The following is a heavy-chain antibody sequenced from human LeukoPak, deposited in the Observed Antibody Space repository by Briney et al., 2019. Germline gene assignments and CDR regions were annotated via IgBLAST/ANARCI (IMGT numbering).Heavy chain of an antibody. D-gene: IGHD4-23*01. V-gene: IGHV1-46*01. J-gene: IGHJ6*02. CDR3: ARSTVALLPYYYYGMDV. Sequence: AASVKVSCKASGYTFTINHIHWVRQAPGQGLEWMGVINPSGDSTNYAQKFQGRVTITADESTSTAYMELSSLRSEDTAVYYCARSTVALLPYYYYGMDVWGQGTTVTVSS. CDR2: INPSGDST. CDR1: GYTFTINH.